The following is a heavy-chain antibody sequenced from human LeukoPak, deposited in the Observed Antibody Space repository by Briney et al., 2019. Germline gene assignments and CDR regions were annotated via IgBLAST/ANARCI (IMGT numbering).Heavy chain of an antibody. V-gene: IGHV3-30*02. CDR1: GFIFSSYG. J-gene: IGHJ4*02. Sequence: PGGSLRLSCAASGFIFSSYGMHWVRQAPGKGLEWVAFIRYDGNNKYYADSVKGRFTISRDNSKNTLYLQMNSLRTEDTAVYYCAKGGATVVDYWGQGTLVTVSS. CDR3: AKGGATVVDY. D-gene: IGHD4-23*01. CDR2: IRYDGNNK.